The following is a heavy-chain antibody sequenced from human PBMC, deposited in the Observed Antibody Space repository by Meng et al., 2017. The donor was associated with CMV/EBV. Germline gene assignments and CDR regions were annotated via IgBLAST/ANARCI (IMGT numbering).Heavy chain of an antibody. CDR2: INPNSGGT. CDR1: GYTFTGYH. V-gene: IGHV1-2*02. CDR3: AHRQYNCSSTSCFPSWFDP. Sequence: ASVKVSCKSSGYTFTGYHMHWVRQAPGQQLEWMGWINPNSGGTNYAQRFQGRVTMTRDTSISTAYMELSRLTSEDTAVYYCAHRQYNCSSTSCFPSWFDPWGQGTLVTVSS. D-gene: IGHD2-2*01. J-gene: IGHJ5*02.